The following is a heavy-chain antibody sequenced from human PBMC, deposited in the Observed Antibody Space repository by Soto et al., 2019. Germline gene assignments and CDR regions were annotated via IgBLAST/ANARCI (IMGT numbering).Heavy chain of an antibody. D-gene: IGHD3-10*01. CDR1: GFTFSSYS. CDR2: FRPGGADGTS. J-gene: IGHJ4*02. Sequence: GGSLRLSCAASGFTFSSYSMRWVRQAPGKGLEWVSGFRPGGADGTSYYADSGQGRFTISRYNSKKTLQLHRNNLRADDAAIYCSAKEVNSGPGRQYFDYWGQGTLVTVSS. CDR3: AKEVNSGPGRQYFDY. V-gene: IGHV3-23*01.